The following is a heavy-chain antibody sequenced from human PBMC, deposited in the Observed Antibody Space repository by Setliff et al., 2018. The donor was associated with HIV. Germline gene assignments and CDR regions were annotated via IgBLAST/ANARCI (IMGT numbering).Heavy chain of an antibody. CDR2: IYTSGST. CDR3: AREGIAAAGWSFDL. V-gene: IGHV4-61*02. Sequence: SETLSLTCTVSGGSISSSSYYWTWIRQPAGKGLEWIGRIYTSGSTNYNPSLKSRVTISLDTSKNQFSMKLSSVTAADTAVYYCAREGIAAAGWSFDLWGRGTLVTAPQ. CDR1: GGSISSSSYY. J-gene: IGHJ2*01. D-gene: IGHD6-13*01.